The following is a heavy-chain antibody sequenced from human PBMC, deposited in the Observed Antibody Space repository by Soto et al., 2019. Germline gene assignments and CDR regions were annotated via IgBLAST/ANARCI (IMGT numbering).Heavy chain of an antibody. J-gene: IGHJ5*01. CDR1: GDSISNLDYF. Sequence: KPSETLSLTCSVSGDSISNLDYFWAWIRQPPGQALEYIGYIYKSATTYYNPSFESRVAISVDTSKGQFSLNVTSVTAADTAVYFCARGRYCLTGRCFPNWFDSWGQGALVTV. CDR2: IYKSATT. V-gene: IGHV4-30-4*01. D-gene: IGHD7-27*01. CDR3: ARGRYCLTGRCFPNWFDS.